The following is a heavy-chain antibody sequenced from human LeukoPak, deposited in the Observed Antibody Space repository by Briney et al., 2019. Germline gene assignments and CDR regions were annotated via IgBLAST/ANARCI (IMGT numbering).Heavy chain of an antibody. D-gene: IGHD2-8*01. CDR2: IYTSGST. J-gene: IGHJ6*03. V-gene: IGHV4-4*07. CDR1: GGSISSHY. Sequence: SETLSLTCTVSGGSISSHYWSWIRQPAGKGLEWIGRIYTSGSTNYNPSLKSRVTMSVDTSKNQFSLKLSSVTAADTAVYYCARAVYRRRAYYMDVWGKGTTVTVSS. CDR3: ARAVYRRRAYYMDV.